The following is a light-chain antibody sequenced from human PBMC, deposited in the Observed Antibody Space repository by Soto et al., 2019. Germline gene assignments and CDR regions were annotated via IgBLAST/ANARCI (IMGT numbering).Light chain of an antibody. CDR2: TND. J-gene: IGLJ1*01. V-gene: IGLV1-44*01. Sequence: QSVLTHPPSASGTPGQRVIISCSGGSSNIGRNTVNWYQHLPGTAPRLLIYTNDQRPSGVPDRFSGSKSGTSASLAISGLQSEDEADYYCAAWDDTSSFVFGTGTKVTVL. CDR3: AAWDDTSSFV. CDR1: SSNIGRNT.